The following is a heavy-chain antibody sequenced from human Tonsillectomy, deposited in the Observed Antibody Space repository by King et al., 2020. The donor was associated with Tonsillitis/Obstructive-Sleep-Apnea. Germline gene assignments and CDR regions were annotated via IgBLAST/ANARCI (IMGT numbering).Heavy chain of an antibody. CDR1: GFTFSGYA. J-gene: IGHJ6*02. CDR3: SKGRRAPGFYYGMDV. D-gene: IGHD1-14*01. CDR2: ISGSGART. V-gene: IGHV3-23*04. Sequence: VQLVESGGGLVQPGESLRLSCAASGFTFSGYAMTWVRQAPGKGLEWVSGISGSGARTYYAESVKGRFTISRDNSKNTLYLQMNSLRAEDTALYYCSKGRRAPGFYYGMDVWGQGTTVIVSS.